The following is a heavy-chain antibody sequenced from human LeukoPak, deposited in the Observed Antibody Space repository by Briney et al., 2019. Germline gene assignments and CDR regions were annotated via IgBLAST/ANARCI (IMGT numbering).Heavy chain of an antibody. D-gene: IGHD3-3*01. CDR2: INHSGST. CDR3: ARGRYDFWSGFGFDP. CDR1: GGSFSGYY. V-gene: IGHV4-34*01. Sequence: SETLSLTCAVYGGSFSGYYWSWIRQPPGKGLEWIGEINHSGSTNYNPSLKSRVTISVDTSKNQFSLKLSSVTAADTAVYYCARGRYDFWSGFGFDPWGQGTLVTVSS. J-gene: IGHJ5*02.